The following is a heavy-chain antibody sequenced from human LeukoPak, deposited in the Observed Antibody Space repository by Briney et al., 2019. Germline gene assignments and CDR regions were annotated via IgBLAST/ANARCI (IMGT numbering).Heavy chain of an antibody. D-gene: IGHD5-18*01. V-gene: IGHV3-11*01. CDR2: ISSSGSTI. CDR1: GFTFSDYY. J-gene: IGHJ4*02. CDR3: ARRGVRQEQLWGDFDY. Sequence: GGSLRLSCAASGFTFSDYYMSWIRQAPGKGLEWVSYISSSGSTIYYADSVKGRFTISRDNAKNSLYLQMNSLRGQDTAVYYCARRGVRQEQLWGDFDYWGQGTLVTVSS.